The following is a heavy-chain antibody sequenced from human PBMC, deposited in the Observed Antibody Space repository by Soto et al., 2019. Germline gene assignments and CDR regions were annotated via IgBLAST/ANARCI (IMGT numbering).Heavy chain of an antibody. Sequence: EVLLVESGGGLVQPGGSLRLSCAASGCTFITYWMSWVRQAPGKGLEWVANIKQDGSEQFYVDSVKGRFTISRDNAKNSLSLQMNSLRAEDTAVYFCARLPHPGIAVAGTVYWGQGTLVTVSS. D-gene: IGHD6-19*01. V-gene: IGHV3-7*05. CDR1: GCTFITYW. J-gene: IGHJ4*02. CDR2: IKQDGSEQ. CDR3: ARLPHPGIAVAGTVY.